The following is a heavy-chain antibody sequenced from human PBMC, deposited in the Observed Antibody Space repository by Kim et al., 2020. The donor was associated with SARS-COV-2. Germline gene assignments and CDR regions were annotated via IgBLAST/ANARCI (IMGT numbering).Heavy chain of an antibody. CDR2: IWYDGSNK. CDR1: GFTFSSYG. V-gene: IGHV3-33*01. Sequence: GGSLRLSCAASGFTFSSYGMHWVRRAPGKGLEWVAVIWYDGSNKYYADSVKGRFTISRDNSKNTLYLQMNSLRAEDTAVYYCARTPSYYYGMDVWGQGT. CDR3: ARTPSYYYGMDV. J-gene: IGHJ6*02.